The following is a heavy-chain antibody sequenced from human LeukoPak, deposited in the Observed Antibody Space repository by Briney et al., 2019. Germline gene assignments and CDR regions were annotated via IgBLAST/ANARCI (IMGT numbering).Heavy chain of an antibody. D-gene: IGHD3-16*01. Sequence: SETLSLTCTVSGGSISSSSYYWGWIRQPPGKGLEWIGSIYYSGSTYYNPSLKSRVTISVDTSKNQFSLKLSSVTAADTAVYYCARDGYYDYVWGSSYYYYYMDVWGQGTTVTVSS. CDR3: ARDGYYDYVWGSSYYYYYMDV. J-gene: IGHJ6*03. CDR2: IYYSGST. V-gene: IGHV4-39*07. CDR1: GGSISSSSYY.